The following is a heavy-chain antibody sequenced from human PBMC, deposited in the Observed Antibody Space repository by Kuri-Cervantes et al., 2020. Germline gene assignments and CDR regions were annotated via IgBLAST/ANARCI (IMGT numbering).Heavy chain of an antibody. CDR2: IYHSGST. CDR1: GGSISSSSYY. J-gene: IGHJ4*02. Sequence: SETLSLTCTVSGGSISSSSYYWGWIRQPPGKGLEWIGSIYHSGSTYYNPSLKSRVTISKDTSKNQFSLKLSSVTAADTAVYYCARHLGLYYDSSIDYWGQGTLVTVSS. V-gene: IGHV4-39*01. D-gene: IGHD3-22*01. CDR3: ARHLGLYYDSSIDY.